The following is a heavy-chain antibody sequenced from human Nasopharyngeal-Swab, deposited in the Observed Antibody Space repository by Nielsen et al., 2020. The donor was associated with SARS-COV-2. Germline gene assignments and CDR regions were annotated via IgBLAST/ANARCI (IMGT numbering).Heavy chain of an antibody. V-gene: IGHV5-51*01. Sequence: ESLKISCKGSGYSFTSYWIGWVRQMPGKGLEWMGIIYPGDSDTRYSPSFQGQVTISADKSISTAYLQWSSLKASDTAMYYCARPLKQWLGGDAFDIWGQGTMVTVSS. D-gene: IGHD6-19*01. CDR3: ARPLKQWLGGDAFDI. CDR1: GYSFTSYW. J-gene: IGHJ3*02. CDR2: IYPGDSDT.